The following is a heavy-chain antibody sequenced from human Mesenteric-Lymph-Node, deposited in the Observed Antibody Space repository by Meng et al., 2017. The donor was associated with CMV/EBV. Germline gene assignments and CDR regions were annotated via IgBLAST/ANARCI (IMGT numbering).Heavy chain of an antibody. CDR2: INSDGSST. Sequence: GGSLRLSCAASGFTFSSYWMHWVRQAPGKGLVWVSRINSDGSSTSYVDSVKGRFTISRDNAKNTLYLQMNSLRAEDTAVYYCARGGYITIFGVVNLKGGMDVWGQGTTVTVSS. J-gene: IGHJ6*02. CDR3: ARGGYITIFGVVNLKGGMDV. CDR1: GFTFSSYW. D-gene: IGHD3-3*01. V-gene: IGHV3-74*01.